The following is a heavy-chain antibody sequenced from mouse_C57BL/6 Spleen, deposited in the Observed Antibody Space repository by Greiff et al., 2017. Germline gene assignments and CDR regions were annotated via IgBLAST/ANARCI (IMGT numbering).Heavy chain of an antibody. D-gene: IGHD3-3*01. V-gene: IGHV5-4*01. CDR3: ARDGGQGFAY. CDR1: GFTFSSYA. Sequence: EVKVVESGGGLVKPGGSLKLSCAASGFTFSSYAMSWVRQTPEKRLEWVATISDGGSYTYYPDNVKGRFTISRDNAKNNLYLQMSHLKSEDTAMYYCARDGGQGFAYWGQGTLVTVSA. J-gene: IGHJ3*01. CDR2: ISDGGSYT.